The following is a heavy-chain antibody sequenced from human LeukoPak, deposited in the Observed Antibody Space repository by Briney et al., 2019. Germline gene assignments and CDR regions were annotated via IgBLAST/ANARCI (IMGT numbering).Heavy chain of an antibody. Sequence: SGTLSLTCVVSGYSISSGFHWGWIRRPPGKGREWIGSIYRSGTTYYNPSLKRRVTISVDTSKNQFSLKLTSVTAADTAVYYCARGNWNDAGGDFWGQGTLVTVSS. CDR2: IYRSGTT. CDR1: GYSISSGFH. V-gene: IGHV4-38-2*01. CDR3: ARGNWNDAGGDF. J-gene: IGHJ4*02. D-gene: IGHD1-1*01.